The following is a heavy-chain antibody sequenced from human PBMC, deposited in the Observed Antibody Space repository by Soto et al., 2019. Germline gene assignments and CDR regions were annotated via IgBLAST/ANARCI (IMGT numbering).Heavy chain of an antibody. Sequence: LRLSCAASGFSFSSYAMHWVRQAPGKGLEWLSFISYDGRNEYYADSVKGRFTVSRDSSENTLYLQINTLKPEDTAVYYCARDGCPNGVCFNDYWGQGTLVTVSS. CDR1: GFSFSSYA. CDR2: ISYDGRNE. D-gene: IGHD2-8*01. J-gene: IGHJ4*02. V-gene: IGHV3-30*04. CDR3: ARDGCPNGVCFNDY.